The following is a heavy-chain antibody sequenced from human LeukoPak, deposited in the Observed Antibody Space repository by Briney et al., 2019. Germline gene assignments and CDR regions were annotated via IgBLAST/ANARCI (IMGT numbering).Heavy chain of an antibody. CDR2: IWYDGSNK. V-gene: IGHV3-33*01. Sequence: GGSLRLSCAASGFTFSSYGMHWVRQAPGKGLEWVAVIWYDGSNKYYADSVRGRFTISRDNSKNTLYLQMNSLRAEDTAVYYCAREPEGDQLLYNWFDPWGQGTLVTVSS. J-gene: IGHJ5*02. CDR3: AREPEGDQLLYNWFDP. D-gene: IGHD2-2*02. CDR1: GFTFSSYG.